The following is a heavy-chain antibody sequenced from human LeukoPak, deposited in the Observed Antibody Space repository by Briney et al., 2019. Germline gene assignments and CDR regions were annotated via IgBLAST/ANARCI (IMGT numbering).Heavy chain of an antibody. J-gene: IGHJ5*02. CDR1: GFTFSNFW. V-gene: IGHV3-74*01. Sequence: PGGSLRLSCAASGFTFSNFWMHWVRQAPEKGLVWVSRISPDGRKTDYADSVKGRFIISRENAESTLYLQMSILRPEDTAVYYCIRAPRWEGGNNWFDPWGQGTLVTVSS. CDR3: IRAPRWEGGNNWFDP. D-gene: IGHD1-26*01. CDR2: ISPDGRKT.